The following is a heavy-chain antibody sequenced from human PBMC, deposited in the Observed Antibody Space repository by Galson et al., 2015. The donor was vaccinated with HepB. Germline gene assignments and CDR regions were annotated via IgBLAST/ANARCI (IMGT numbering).Heavy chain of an antibody. CDR3: ARVGMTYYYFDY. V-gene: IGHV1-18*01. J-gene: IGHJ4*02. D-gene: IGHD1-14*01. CDR1: GYTFGRYI. CDR2: IGPYSGNT. Sequence: SVKVSCKASGYTFGRYIITWLRQAPGLGLECLGWIGPYSGNTHYAQKLQGRVTMTTDTSTSTAYMDLRSLRSDDTALYYCARVGMTYYYFDYWGQGTLVTVSS.